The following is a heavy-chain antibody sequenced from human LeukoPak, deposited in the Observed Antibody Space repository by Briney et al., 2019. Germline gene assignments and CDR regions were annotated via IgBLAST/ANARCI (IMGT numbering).Heavy chain of an antibody. CDR1: GGSFSGYY. CDR2: INHSGST. CDR3: ARGRYDFWSGYASVYNWFGP. D-gene: IGHD3-3*01. J-gene: IGHJ5*02. Sequence: SETLSLTCAVYGGSFSGYYWSWIRQPPGKGLEWIGEINHSGSTNYNPSLKSGVTISVDTSKNQFSLKLSSVTAADTAVYYCARGRYDFWSGYASVYNWFGPWGQGTLVTVSS. V-gene: IGHV4-34*01.